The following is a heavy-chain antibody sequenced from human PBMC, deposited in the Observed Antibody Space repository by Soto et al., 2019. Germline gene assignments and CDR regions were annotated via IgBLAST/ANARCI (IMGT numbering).Heavy chain of an antibody. Sequence: QVQLVESGGGVVQPGRSLRLSCAASGFTFSSYGMHWVRQAPGKGLEWVAVISYDGSNKYYADSVKGRFTISRDNSKNTLYLQMNSLRAEDTAVYYCAKEDGVTVTYSYYYYGMDVWGQGTTVTVSS. J-gene: IGHJ6*02. CDR3: AKEDGVTVTYSYYYYGMDV. CDR2: ISYDGSNK. CDR1: GFTFSSYG. V-gene: IGHV3-30*18. D-gene: IGHD4-17*01.